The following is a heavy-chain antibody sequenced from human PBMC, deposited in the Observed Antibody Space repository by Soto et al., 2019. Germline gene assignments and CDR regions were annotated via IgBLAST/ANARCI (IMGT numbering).Heavy chain of an antibody. Sequence: SETLSLTCTVSGGSISSYYWSWIRQPPGKGLEWIGYIYYSGSTNYNPSLKSRVTISVDTSKNQFSLKLSSVTAADTAVYYCARGLVVPAAMPTFYYYMDVWGKGTTVTVSS. V-gene: IGHV4-59*01. J-gene: IGHJ6*03. CDR1: GGSISSYY. CDR3: ARGLVVPAAMPTFYYYMDV. CDR2: IYYSGST. D-gene: IGHD2-2*01.